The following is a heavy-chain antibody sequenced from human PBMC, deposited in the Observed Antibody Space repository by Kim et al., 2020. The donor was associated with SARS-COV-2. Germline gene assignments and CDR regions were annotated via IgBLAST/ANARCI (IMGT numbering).Heavy chain of an antibody. V-gene: IGHV3-33*01. CDR3: ARDMVRDYYYYGMDV. CDR1: GFTFSHYG. Sequence: GGSLRLSCAASGFTFSHYGMHWVRQAPGKGLEWVAVIWYDGSNEEYADSVKGRFTISRDNSKNTLYLQMNSLRAEDTAVYYCARDMVRDYYYYGMDVWSQGTAVTVSS. J-gene: IGHJ6*02. CDR2: IWYDGSNE. D-gene: IGHD3-10*01.